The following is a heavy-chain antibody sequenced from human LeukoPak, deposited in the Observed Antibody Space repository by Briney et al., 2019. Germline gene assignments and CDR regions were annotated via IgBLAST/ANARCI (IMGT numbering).Heavy chain of an antibody. CDR3: ARALKVSQWLGRYYYYMDV. V-gene: IGHV1-8*01. D-gene: IGHD6-19*01. CDR2: MNPNSGNT. J-gene: IGHJ6*03. Sequence: ASVKVSCKASGYTFTSYDINWVRQATGQGLEWMGWMNPNSGNTDYAQKFQGRVTMTRNTSISTAYMELSSLRSEDTAAYYCARALKVSQWLGRYYYYMDVWGKGTTVTVSS. CDR1: GYTFTSYD.